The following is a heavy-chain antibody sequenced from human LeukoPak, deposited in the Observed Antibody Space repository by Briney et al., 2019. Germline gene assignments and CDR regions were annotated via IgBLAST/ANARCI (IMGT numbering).Heavy chain of an antibody. V-gene: IGHV3-53*01. D-gene: IGHD1-26*01. CDR1: GLTVSDNY. CDR2: IYSGGST. CDR3: ARAVVGATEDAFDI. J-gene: IGHJ3*02. Sequence: PGGSLRLSCAASGLTVSDNYMSWVRQAPGKGLEWVSVIYSGGSTYYADSVKGRFTISRDNSKNTLYLQMNSLRAEDTAVYYCARAVVGATEDAFDIWGQGTMVTVSS.